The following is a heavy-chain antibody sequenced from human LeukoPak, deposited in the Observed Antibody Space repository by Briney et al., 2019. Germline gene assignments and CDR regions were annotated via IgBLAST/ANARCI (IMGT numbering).Heavy chain of an antibody. J-gene: IGHJ6*02. CDR2: ITSHRANT. V-gene: IGHV1-18*01. D-gene: IGHD2-21*01. CDR1: GYRFISYA. CDR3: ARALRVVRPSTYYYHYTLDV. Sequence: AASVKVSCKASGYRFISYAISWVRQAPGQGLEWMGWITSHRANTNYAQTFKGRVTITRDTSTNTPYLQLNSLRADDTAVYYCARALRVVRPSTYYYHYTLDVGVQRTTVTVSS.